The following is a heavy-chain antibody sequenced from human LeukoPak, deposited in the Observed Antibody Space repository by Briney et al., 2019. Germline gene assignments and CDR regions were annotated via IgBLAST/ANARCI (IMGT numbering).Heavy chain of an antibody. Sequence: GGSLRLSCAASGFTFSSYSMNWVRQAPGKGLEWVSAISGSGAGTYYADSVKGRFTISRDNSKNTLYLQMNSLRAEDTAVYYCYSMIVIEIRVINDYWGQGTLVTVSS. CDR1: GFTFSSYS. D-gene: IGHD3-22*01. CDR3: YSMIVIEIRVINDY. J-gene: IGHJ4*02. V-gene: IGHV3-23*01. CDR2: ISGSGAGT.